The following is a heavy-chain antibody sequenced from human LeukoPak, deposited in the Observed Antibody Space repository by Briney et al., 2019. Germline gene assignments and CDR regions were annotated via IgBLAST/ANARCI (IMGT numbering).Heavy chain of an antibody. CDR1: GFTFSSYD. J-gene: IGHJ6*02. D-gene: IGHD6-6*01. CDR3: ARGIREYSSSLGTYYYYGMDV. CDR2: IGTAGDT. V-gene: IGHV3-13*01. Sequence: GGSLRLSCAASGFTFSSYDMHWVRQATGKGLEWVSAIGTAGDTYYPGSVKGRFTISRENAKNSLYLQMNSLRAGDTAVYYCARGIREYSSSLGTYYYYGMDVWGQGTTVTVSS.